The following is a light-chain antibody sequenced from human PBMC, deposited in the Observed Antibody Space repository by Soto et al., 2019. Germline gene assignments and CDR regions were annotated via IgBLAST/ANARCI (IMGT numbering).Light chain of an antibody. Sequence: DIQMTQSPSTLSASVGDRVTITCRASQNIGNWLAWYQQKPWKTPDLLIYDASSLESGVPLRFSGSGSWTEFNLTISSLQTDDSAPYYCQQYNDEPWTFGQGTNVEIK. V-gene: IGKV1-5*01. CDR2: DAS. CDR3: QQYNDEPWT. CDR1: QNIGNW. J-gene: IGKJ1*01.